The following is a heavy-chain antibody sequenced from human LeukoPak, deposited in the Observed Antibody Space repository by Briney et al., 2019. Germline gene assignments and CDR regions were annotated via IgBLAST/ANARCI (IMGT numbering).Heavy chain of an antibody. V-gene: IGHV4-34*01. J-gene: IGHJ4*02. Sequence: NPSETLSLTCAVYGGSFSGYYWSWIGQPPGRGLEWIGEINHSGSTNYNPSLKSRVTISVDTSKNQFSLKLTSLTAADTAVYYCARLSAGGYWGQGTLVTVSS. CDR3: ARLSAGGY. CDR1: GGSFSGYY. D-gene: IGHD3-10*01. CDR2: INHSGST.